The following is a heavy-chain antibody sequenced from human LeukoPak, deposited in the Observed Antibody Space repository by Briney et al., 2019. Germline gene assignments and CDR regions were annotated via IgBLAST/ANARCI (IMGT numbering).Heavy chain of an antibody. CDR2: ISTGSSNI. V-gene: IGHV3-48*01. Sequence: GGSLRLSCAASGFTFSIYSMNWVRQAPGKGLEWVSYISTGSSNIYYADSVKGRFTMSRDNAKNSLYLQMNSLRAEDTAVYYCARDLHFHYYDSSGYYSPVLFDPWGQGTLVTVSS. CDR3: ARDLHFHYYDSSGYYSPVLFDP. D-gene: IGHD3-22*01. CDR1: GFTFSIYS. J-gene: IGHJ5*02.